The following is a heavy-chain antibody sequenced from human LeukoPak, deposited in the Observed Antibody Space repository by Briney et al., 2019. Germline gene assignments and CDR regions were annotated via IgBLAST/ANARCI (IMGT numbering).Heavy chain of an antibody. Sequence: PGGSLRLSCAASGFTFSDYYMSWIRQAPETGLEWLSYTSPSGGTIYYTDSVKGRFTMSRDNAQNALYLEMNSLRAEDTAVYYCAREKKTEWTTGALWGQGTMVIVSS. V-gene: IGHV3-11*01. J-gene: IGHJ3*01. CDR3: AREKKTEWTTGAL. CDR1: GFTFSDYY. D-gene: IGHD7-27*01. CDR2: TSPSGGTI.